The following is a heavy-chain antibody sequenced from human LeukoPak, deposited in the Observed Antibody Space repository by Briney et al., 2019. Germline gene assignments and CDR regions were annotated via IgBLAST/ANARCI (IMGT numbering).Heavy chain of an antibody. CDR3: ARGAMRDDYYYYGMDV. CDR1: GFTFSSYG. J-gene: IGHJ6*02. Sequence: GRSLRLSCAASGFTFSSYGMYWVRQAPGKGLEWVAVICYDGNKKYYADSVKGRFTISRDNSKNTVYVQMNSLRADDTAVYFCARGAMRDDYYYYGMDVWGQGTTVTVSS. V-gene: IGHV3-33*01. CDR2: ICYDGNKK.